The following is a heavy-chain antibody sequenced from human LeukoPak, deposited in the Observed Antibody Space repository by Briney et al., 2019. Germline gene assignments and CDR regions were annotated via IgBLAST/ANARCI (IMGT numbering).Heavy chain of an antibody. CDR3: ARAPLVVPALTWFDP. J-gene: IGHJ5*02. V-gene: IGHV5-51*01. D-gene: IGHD2-2*01. Sequence: GASLQICSEGAGSIFTSYWSGWVRQLPGKGLEWMGIIYPGDSDTRYSPSFQGQVTISADKSISTAYLQWSSLKASDTAMYYCARAPLVVPALTWFDPWGQGTLVTVSS. CDR2: IYPGDSDT. CDR1: GSIFTSYW.